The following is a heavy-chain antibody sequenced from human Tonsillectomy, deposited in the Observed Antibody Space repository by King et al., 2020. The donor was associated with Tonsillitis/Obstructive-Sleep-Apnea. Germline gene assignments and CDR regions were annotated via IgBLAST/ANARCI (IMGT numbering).Heavy chain of an antibody. J-gene: IGHJ4*02. CDR1: GFTVSSNY. D-gene: IGHD4-17*01. Sequence: VELVESGGGLIQPGGSLRLSCAASGFTVSSNYMIWVRQAPGKGLEWVSVIYSGGSTYYAYSVKGRFTISRDNSKNTLYLQMNSLRAEDTAVYYCARDYGDLYFDYWGQGTLVTVSS. V-gene: IGHV3-53*01. CDR3: ARDYGDLYFDY. CDR2: IYSGGST.